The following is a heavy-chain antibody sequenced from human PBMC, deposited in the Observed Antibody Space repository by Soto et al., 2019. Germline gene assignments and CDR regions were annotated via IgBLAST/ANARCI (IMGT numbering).Heavy chain of an antibody. Sequence: QVQLQESGPGLVKPSETLSLTCRVSGGSMSGYYWSWVRLAPGKGLEWIGYVYYTGSTNYNPSLQSRVSISVDTSNKHFSLSLSLVTAADTAGYFCARSTEVPSGHSDHGGQGIRVTISS. CDR1: GGSMSGYY. D-gene: IGHD2-15*01. J-gene: IGHJ4*02. V-gene: IGHV4-59*01. CDR2: VYYTGST. CDR3: ARSTEVPSGHSDH.